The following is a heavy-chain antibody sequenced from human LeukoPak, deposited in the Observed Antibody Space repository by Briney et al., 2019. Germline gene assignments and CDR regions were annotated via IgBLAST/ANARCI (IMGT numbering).Heavy chain of an antibody. Sequence: AGGSLRLSCAASGFTFSSYAMSWVRQAPGKGLEWVSAICGSGGSTYYADSVKGRFTISRDNSKNTLYLQMNSLRAEDTAVYYCATMVRGAPTGDYWGQGTLVTVSS. J-gene: IGHJ4*02. CDR2: ICGSGGST. CDR3: ATMVRGAPTGDY. CDR1: GFTFSSYA. D-gene: IGHD3-10*01. V-gene: IGHV3-23*01.